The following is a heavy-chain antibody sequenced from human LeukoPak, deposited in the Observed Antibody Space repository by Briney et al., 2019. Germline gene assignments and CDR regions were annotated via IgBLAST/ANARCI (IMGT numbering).Heavy chain of an antibody. D-gene: IGHD4-23*01. V-gene: IGHV3-23*01. Sequence: QPGGSLRLSCAASAFTFSNYAMSWVRQAPGKGLEWVSTISGSGGSTYYADSVKGRFTTSRDNSKNTLYLQMNSLRAEDTAVYYCARDFVVTLTLDYWGQGTLVTVSS. CDR3: ARDFVVTLTLDY. J-gene: IGHJ4*02. CDR2: ISGSGGST. CDR1: AFTFSNYA.